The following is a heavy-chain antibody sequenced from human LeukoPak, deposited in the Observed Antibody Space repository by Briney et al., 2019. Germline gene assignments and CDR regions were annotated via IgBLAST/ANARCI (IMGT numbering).Heavy chain of an antibody. J-gene: IGHJ5*02. CDR3: ARMFRSSWYINWFDP. D-gene: IGHD6-13*01. CDR2: IYHSGST. Sequence: SQTLSLTCTVSGYSISSGYFWGWIRQPPGKGLEWIGSIYHSGSTSYNPSLKSRLTISVDTSKNQFSLKLNFVTAADTAMYYCARMFRSSWYINWFDPWGQGTLVTVSS. V-gene: IGHV4-38-2*02. CDR1: GYSISSGYF.